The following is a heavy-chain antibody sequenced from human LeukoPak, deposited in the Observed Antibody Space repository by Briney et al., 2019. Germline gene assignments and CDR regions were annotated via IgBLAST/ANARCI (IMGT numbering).Heavy chain of an antibody. CDR2: IIPILGIA. J-gene: IGHJ4*02. CDR3: ARDLFGPTSPFDY. CDR1: GGTFSSYA. Sequence: ASVKVSCRASGGTFSSYAISWVRQAPGQGLEWMGRIIPILGIANCAQKLQGRVTITADKSTSTAYMELSSLRSEDTAVYYCARDLFGPTSPFDYWGQGTLVTVSS. V-gene: IGHV1-69*04. D-gene: IGHD3/OR15-3a*01.